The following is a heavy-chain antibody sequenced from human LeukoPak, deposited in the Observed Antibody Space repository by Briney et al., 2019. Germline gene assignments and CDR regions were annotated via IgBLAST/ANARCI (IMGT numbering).Heavy chain of an antibody. CDR1: GGSISTSSFY. D-gene: IGHD6-13*01. V-gene: IGHV4-39*07. CDR2: MYYSGST. Sequence: SETLSLTCTVSGGSISTSSFYWGWIRQPPGKGLEWIGSMYYSGSTYYNPSLKSRVTMSVDTSKNQFSLRLSSVTAADTAVYYCARASRSSSSGYWGYMDVWGKGTTVTVSS. CDR3: ARASRSSSSGYWGYMDV. J-gene: IGHJ6*03.